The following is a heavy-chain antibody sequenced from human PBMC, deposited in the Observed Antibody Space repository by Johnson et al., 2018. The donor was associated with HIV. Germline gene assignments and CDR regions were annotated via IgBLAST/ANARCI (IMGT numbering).Heavy chain of an antibody. J-gene: IGHJ3*02. Sequence: VQLVESGGGLVQSGGSLRLSCAASGITVNTNYMSWVRRAPGKGLEWVSAISGSGGSTYYADSVKGRFTLSRDNSKNTMYLQMNSLRAEDTALYYCARGFGNSGYYYGRFGAFDIWGQGTMVTVSS. D-gene: IGHD3-22*01. CDR2: ISGSGGST. V-gene: IGHV3-23*04. CDR3: ARGFGNSGYYYGRFGAFDI. CDR1: GITVNTNY.